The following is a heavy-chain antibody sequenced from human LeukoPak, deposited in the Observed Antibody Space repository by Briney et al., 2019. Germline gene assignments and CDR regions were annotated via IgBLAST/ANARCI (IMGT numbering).Heavy chain of an antibody. D-gene: IGHD1-7*01. CDR1: GFTFSGSA. Sequence: GGSLRLSCAASGFTFSGSAVHWVRQASGKGLEWVGRIRSKANSYATAYAASVKGRFTISRDDSKNTAYLQMNSLKTEDTAVYYCTRIGNYGDFGYWGQGTLVTVSS. CDR2: IRSKANSYAT. J-gene: IGHJ4*02. CDR3: TRIGNYGDFGY. V-gene: IGHV3-73*01.